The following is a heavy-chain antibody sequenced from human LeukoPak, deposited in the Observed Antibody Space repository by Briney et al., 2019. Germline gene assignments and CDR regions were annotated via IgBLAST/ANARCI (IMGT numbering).Heavy chain of an antibody. J-gene: IGHJ4*02. CDR1: GGSISSYY. CDR3: ARGVARSSKFHFSYYFDY. D-gene: IGHD6-6*01. Sequence: SETLSLTCTVSGGSISSYYWSWIRQPPGKGLEWIGYIYYSGSTNYNPSLKSRVTISGDTSKNQFSLKLSSVTAADTAVYYCARGVARSSKFHFSYYFDYWGQGTLVTVSS. CDR2: IYYSGST. V-gene: IGHV4-59*12.